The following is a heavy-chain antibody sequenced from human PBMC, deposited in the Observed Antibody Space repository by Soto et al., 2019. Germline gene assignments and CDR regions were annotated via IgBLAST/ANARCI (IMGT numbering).Heavy chain of an antibody. D-gene: IGHD3-3*01. V-gene: IGHV3-21*01. Sequence: EVQLVESGGGLVKPGGSLRLSCAASGFTFSSYSMNWVRQAPGKGLEWVSSISSSSSYIYYADSVKGRFTISRDNANNSLYLQMNSLRAEDTAVDYCTTIFGVVNKPFDYWGQGTLVTVSS. CDR3: TTIFGVVNKPFDY. J-gene: IGHJ4*02. CDR1: GFTFSSYS. CDR2: ISSSSSYI.